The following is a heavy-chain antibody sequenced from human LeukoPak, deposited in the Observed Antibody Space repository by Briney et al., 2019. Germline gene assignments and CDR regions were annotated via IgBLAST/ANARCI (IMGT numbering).Heavy chain of an antibody. Sequence: GGSLRLSCAASGFTFTGYWMHWVRQAPGKGLVWVSRINTDGSDTVYAGSVKGRVTISRDNANSTLHLQMNNLGAEDSAVYYCARARPGDKPDHWGQGTLVTVSS. CDR2: INTDGSDT. V-gene: IGHV3-74*01. J-gene: IGHJ5*02. D-gene: IGHD4-17*01. CDR3: ARARPGDKPDH. CDR1: GFTFTGYW.